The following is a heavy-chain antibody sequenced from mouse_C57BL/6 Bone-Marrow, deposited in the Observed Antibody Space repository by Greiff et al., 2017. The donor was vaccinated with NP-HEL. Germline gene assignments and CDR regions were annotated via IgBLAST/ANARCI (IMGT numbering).Heavy chain of an antibody. J-gene: IGHJ4*01. Sequence: QVQLQQPGAELVKPGATVKLSCKASGYTFTSYWMHWVKQRPGRGLEWIGRIDPKSGGTKYNEKFKSKATLTVDKPSSTAYMQLSSLTSEDSAVYYCARGGIYYDYDYYAMDYWGQGTSVTVSS. CDR1: GYTFTSYW. CDR3: ARGGIYYDYDYYAMDY. CDR2: IDPKSGGT. V-gene: IGHV1-72*01. D-gene: IGHD2-4*01.